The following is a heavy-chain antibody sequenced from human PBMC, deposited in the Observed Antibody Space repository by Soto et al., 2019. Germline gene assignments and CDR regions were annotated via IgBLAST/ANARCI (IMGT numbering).Heavy chain of an antibody. J-gene: IGHJ4*01. CDR2: INPGTGST. CDR1: GYTFTAYY. CDR3: ASFYSRPY. Sequence: ASVKVSCKASGYTFTAYYLHWVRQAPGQGLEWMGIINPGTGSTTYAQNFQGRVTMTRDTSTSTVYMELSSLRSEDTAVYYCASFYSRPYWGHGTLVTVSS. V-gene: IGHV1-46*01. D-gene: IGHD6-13*01.